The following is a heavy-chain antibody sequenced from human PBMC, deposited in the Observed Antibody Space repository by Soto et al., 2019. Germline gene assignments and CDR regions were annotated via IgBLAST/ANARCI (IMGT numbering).Heavy chain of an antibody. J-gene: IGHJ4*02. V-gene: IGHV3-11*01. Sequence: QVQLVESGGDLVKPGGSLRLSRAASGYTFSDYYMSWIRQAPGKGLEWISYIDTSGTKIYYADSVKGRFTITRYNAKNSLYLEMNSLRDEDTAVYYCASHYDMWSGYLSPVDYWGQGTLVTVSS. D-gene: IGHD3-3*01. CDR3: ASHYDMWSGYLSPVDY. CDR2: IDTSGTKI. CDR1: GYTFSDYY.